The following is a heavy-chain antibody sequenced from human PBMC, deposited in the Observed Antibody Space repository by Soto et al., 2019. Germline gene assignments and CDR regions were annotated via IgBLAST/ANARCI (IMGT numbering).Heavy chain of an antibody. J-gene: IGHJ6*03. CDR3: ARGSGDYYYYYYMDV. D-gene: IGHD3-10*01. CDR1: GFTVSSNY. V-gene: IGHV3-66*01. CDR2: IYSGGST. Sequence: LSLTCAASGFTVSSNYMSWVRQAPGKGLEWVSVIYSGGSTYYADSVKGRFTISRDNSKNTLYLQMNSLRAEDTAVYYCARGSGDYYYYYYMDVWGKGTTVTVSS.